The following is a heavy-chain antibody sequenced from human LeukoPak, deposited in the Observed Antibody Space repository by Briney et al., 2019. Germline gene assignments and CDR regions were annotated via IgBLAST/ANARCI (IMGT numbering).Heavy chain of an antibody. CDR1: GFTFSNYA. J-gene: IGHJ4*02. CDR3: AKPAKTDYTDY. CDR2: ISGSSGNA. D-gene: IGHD1-14*01. V-gene: IGHV3-23*01. Sequence: GGSLRLSCAASGFTFSNYAMNWVRQAPGKGLEWVSAISGSSGNAYYADSVKGRFTISRDNSKNTLYLQMNSLRAEDTALYYCAKPAKTDYTDYWGQGTLVTVSS.